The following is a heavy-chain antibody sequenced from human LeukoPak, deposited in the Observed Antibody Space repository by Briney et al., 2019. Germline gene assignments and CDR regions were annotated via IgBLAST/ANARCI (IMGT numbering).Heavy chain of an antibody. J-gene: IGHJ3*02. CDR3: ARGVTIFGVVNAFDI. V-gene: IGHV1-8*01. Sequence: VASVKVSCKASGYTFTSYDINWVRQATGQWLEWMGWMNPNSGNTGYAQKFQGRVTMTRNTSISTAYMELSSLRSEDTAVYYCARGVTIFGVVNAFDIWGQGTMVTVSS. CDR2: MNPNSGNT. D-gene: IGHD3-3*01. CDR1: GYTFTSYD.